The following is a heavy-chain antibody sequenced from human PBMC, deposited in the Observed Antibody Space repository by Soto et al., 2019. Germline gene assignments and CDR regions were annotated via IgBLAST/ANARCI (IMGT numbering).Heavy chain of an antibody. CDR1: GYTFTNYG. D-gene: IGHD3-22*01. J-gene: IGHJ4*02. CDR2: IGAYSGNT. V-gene: IGHV1-18*01. CDR3: VRLGDSYGYRGSYYFDY. Sequence: QVQLVQSGAEVKKPGASVKVSCKASGYTFTNYGISWVRQAPGQGLEWVGWIGAYSGNTDYAQKFQGRVTTTADTATSTDYMELRSLRSDHTALYPCVRLGDSYGYRGSYYFDYLGQGTLVTVSS.